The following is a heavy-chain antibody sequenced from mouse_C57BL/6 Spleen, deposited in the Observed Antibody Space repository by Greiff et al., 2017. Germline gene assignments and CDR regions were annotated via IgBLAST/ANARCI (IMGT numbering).Heavy chain of an antibody. D-gene: IGHD1-1*01. J-gene: IGHJ1*03. CDR1: GYTFTSYW. V-gene: IGHV1-69*01. CDR2: IDPSDSYT. Sequence: VQLQQPGAELVMPGASVKLSCKASGYTFTSYWMHWVKQRPGQGLEWIGEIDPSDSYTNYNQKFKGKSTLTVDKSSSTAYMQLSSLTSEDSAVYYCARLDYYGSSYGYFDVWGTGTTVTVSS. CDR3: ARLDYYGSSYGYFDV.